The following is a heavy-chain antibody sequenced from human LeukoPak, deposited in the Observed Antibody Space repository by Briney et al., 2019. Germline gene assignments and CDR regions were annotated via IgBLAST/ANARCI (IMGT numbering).Heavy chain of an antibody. D-gene: IGHD5-18*01. V-gene: IGHV3-9*01. CDR1: GFTFDDYA. CDR3: TTDYVDTAMAPGDY. CDR2: ISWNSGSI. Sequence: GGSLRLSCAASGFTFDDYAMHWVRQAPGKGLEWVSGISWNSGSIGYADSVKGRFTISRDNAKNSLYLQMNSLRAEDTALYYCTTDYVDTAMAPGDYWGQGTLVTVSS. J-gene: IGHJ4*02.